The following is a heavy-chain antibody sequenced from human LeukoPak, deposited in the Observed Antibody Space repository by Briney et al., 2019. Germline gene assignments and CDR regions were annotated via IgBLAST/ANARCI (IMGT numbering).Heavy chain of an antibody. D-gene: IGHD6-6*01. V-gene: IGHV3-7*01. Sequence: GGSLRLSCAASGFTFSNCWLGWVRQAPGKGLEWVANINQDGSERYFVDSVRGRFTISRDNAKNSLFLQINSLRAEDTAVYYCARDADGSSSVLPYYFDYWGQGTLVTVSS. CDR2: INQDGSER. CDR3: ARDADGSSSVLPYYFDY. CDR1: GFTFSNCW. J-gene: IGHJ4*02.